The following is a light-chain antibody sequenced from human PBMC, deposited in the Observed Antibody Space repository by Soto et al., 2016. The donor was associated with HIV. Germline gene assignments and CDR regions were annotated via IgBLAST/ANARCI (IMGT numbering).Light chain of an antibody. Sequence: DIQMTQSPSSLSASVGGRVTITCQASQDINKYLNWYQQKPGKAPKLLIYDAADLETGVPSRFSGSGSGTDFTLTISRLQPEDVASYFCQKYNSAPWTFGQGTKVEIK. J-gene: IGKJ1*01. V-gene: IGKV1-27*01. CDR1: QDINKY. CDR3: QKYNSAPWT. CDR2: DAA.